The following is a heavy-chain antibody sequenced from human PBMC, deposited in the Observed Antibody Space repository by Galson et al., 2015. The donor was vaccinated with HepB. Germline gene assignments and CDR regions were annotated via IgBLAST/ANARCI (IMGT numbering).Heavy chain of an antibody. Sequence: SLRLSCAASGFTFSDYYMSWIRQAPGKGLEWVSYISSSGSTIYYADSVKGRFTISRDNAKNSLYLQMNSLRAEDTAVYYCASLGHKMYSSGWYLGYWGQGTLVTVSS. V-gene: IGHV3-11*01. CDR3: ASLGHKMYSSGWYLGY. CDR2: ISSSGSTI. D-gene: IGHD6-19*01. J-gene: IGHJ4*02. CDR1: GFTFSDYY.